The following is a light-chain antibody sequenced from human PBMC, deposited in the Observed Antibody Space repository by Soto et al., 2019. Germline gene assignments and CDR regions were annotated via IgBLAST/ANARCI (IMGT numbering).Light chain of an antibody. CDR2: KAS. CDR3: HHYNSYSEA. V-gene: IGKV1-5*03. J-gene: IGKJ1*01. Sequence: DIQMTQSPSTLSGSVGDRVTITCRASQTISSWLAWYQQKPGKDPKLLIYKASTLKSGVPSRFSGSGSGTEFTLTISSLQPDDFATYYCHHYNSYSEAFGQGTKVELK. CDR1: QTISSW.